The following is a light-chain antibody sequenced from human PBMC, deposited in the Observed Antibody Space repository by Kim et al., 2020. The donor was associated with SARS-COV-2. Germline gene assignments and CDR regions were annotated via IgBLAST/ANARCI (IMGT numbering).Light chain of an antibody. J-gene: IGKJ2*01. Sequence: EILMTQSPATLSVSPGERATLSCRASQSISYNLAWYQQKPGQAPRLLVYGASTRATGIPARFSGSGSGTEFTLSINSLQSEDFAVYYCQHYDGWPPYTFFPWTKLEI. CDR3: QHYDGWPPYT. CDR2: GAS. CDR1: QSISYN. V-gene: IGKV3-15*01.